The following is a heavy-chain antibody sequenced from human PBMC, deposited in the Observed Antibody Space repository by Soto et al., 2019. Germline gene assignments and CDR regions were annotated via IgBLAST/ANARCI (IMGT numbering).Heavy chain of an antibody. CDR2: INPTSGST. J-gene: IGHJ4*02. Sequence: QVQLVQSGAEVKKPGASVKVSCRASGYTFINYYIHWVRQAPGQGLAWLAIINPTSGSTNYAQKFQGRVTLTMDTSTSTVYMELSGLRSDDTAVFYSARDLAAGDHWGQGTLVTVSS. CDR1: GYTFINYY. D-gene: IGHD3-3*02. CDR3: ARDLAAGDH. V-gene: IGHV1-46*01.